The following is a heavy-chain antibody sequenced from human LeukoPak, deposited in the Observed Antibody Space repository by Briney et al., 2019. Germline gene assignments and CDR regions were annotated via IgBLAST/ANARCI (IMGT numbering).Heavy chain of an antibody. CDR3: ARGRYDFWSGYYTGTLDY. D-gene: IGHD3-3*01. J-gene: IGHJ4*02. V-gene: IGHV4-39*07. Sequence: SETLSLTCAVSGGSINSSSYYWGWIRQPPGKGLEWIGSIYYGGSTYYNPSLKSRVTISVDMSKNQFSLKLSSVTAADTAVYYCARGRYDFWSGYYTGTLDYWGQGTLVTVSS. CDR1: GGSINSSSYY. CDR2: IYYGGST.